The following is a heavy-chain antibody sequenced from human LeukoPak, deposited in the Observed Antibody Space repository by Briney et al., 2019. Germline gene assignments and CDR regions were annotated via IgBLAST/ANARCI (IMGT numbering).Heavy chain of an antibody. CDR1: GFTFSSYA. CDR3: AKTSSWINFDY. V-gene: IGHV3-30*02. Sequence: GGSLRLSCAASGFTFSSYALSWFRQAPGKGLEWVAFMRYDGSNKYYADSVKGRFTISRDNSKNTLYLQMNSLRAEDTAVYYCAKTSSWINFDYWGQGTLVTVSS. D-gene: IGHD6-13*01. CDR2: MRYDGSNK. J-gene: IGHJ4*02.